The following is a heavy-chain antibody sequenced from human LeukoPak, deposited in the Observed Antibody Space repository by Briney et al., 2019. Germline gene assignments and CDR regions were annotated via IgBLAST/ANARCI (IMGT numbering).Heavy chain of an antibody. Sequence: PSETLSLTCAVYGGSFSGYYWSWIRQPPGKGLEWIGEINHSGSTNYNPSLKSRVTISVDTSKNQFSLKLSSVTAADTAVYYYARTRSSWYYFDYWGQGTLVTVSS. CDR2: INHSGST. CDR1: GGSFSGYY. V-gene: IGHV4-34*01. CDR3: ARTRSSWYYFDY. D-gene: IGHD6-13*01. J-gene: IGHJ4*02.